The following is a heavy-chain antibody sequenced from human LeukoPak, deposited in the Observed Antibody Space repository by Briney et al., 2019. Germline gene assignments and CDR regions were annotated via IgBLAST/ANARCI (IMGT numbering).Heavy chain of an antibody. CDR2: IYTSGST. CDR1: GGSFSIYY. J-gene: IGHJ4*02. Sequence: ASETLSLTCTVSGGSFSIYYWSWIRQPAGKGLEWIGRIYTSGSTNYIPSLKSRVTMSVDTSKNQFSLNLSSVTAADTAVYYCARDPYGSGFDYWGQGTLVTVSS. V-gene: IGHV4-4*07. CDR3: ARDPYGSGFDY. D-gene: IGHD3-10*01.